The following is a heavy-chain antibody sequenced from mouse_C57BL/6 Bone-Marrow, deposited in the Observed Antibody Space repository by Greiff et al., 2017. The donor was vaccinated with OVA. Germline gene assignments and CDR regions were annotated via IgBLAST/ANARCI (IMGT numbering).Heavy chain of an antibody. CDR1: GFSLTSYA. J-gene: IGHJ2*01. D-gene: IGHD1-1*01. CDR2: IWTGGGT. Sequence: VKVVESGPGLVAPSQSLSITCTVSGFSLTSYAISWVRQPPGKGLEWLGVIWTGGGTNYNSALKSRLSISKDNSKSQVFLKMNSLQTDDTARYYCARNSVFTTVYYFDYWGQGTTLTVSS. CDR3: ARNSVFTTVYYFDY. V-gene: IGHV2-9-1*01.